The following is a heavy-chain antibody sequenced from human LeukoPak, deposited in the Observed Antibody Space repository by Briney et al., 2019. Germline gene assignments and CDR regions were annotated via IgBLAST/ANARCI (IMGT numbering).Heavy chain of an antibody. Sequence: PSETLSLTCGVSGGSICSTNWWSWVRQPPRQGLEWIGEISLTGETNYDPSLNGRVTMSLDASRNQLSLDLTSVTAADTAVYYCARGTVVSHFDYWGLGTLVTVSS. D-gene: IGHD4-23*01. CDR2: ISLTGET. V-gene: IGHV4-4*02. CDR1: GGSICSTNW. J-gene: IGHJ4*02. CDR3: ARGTVVSHFDY.